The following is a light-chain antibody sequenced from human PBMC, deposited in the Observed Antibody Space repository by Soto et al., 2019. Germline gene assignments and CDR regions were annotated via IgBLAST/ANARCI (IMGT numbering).Light chain of an antibody. CDR3: QSWGSGIVV. V-gene: IGLV4-69*01. J-gene: IGLJ2*01. CDR2: LNSDGSH. Sequence: QLVLTQSPSASASLGASVKLTCTLSSGHSNYAIAWHQQQSEKGPRYLMKLNSDGSHSKGDGIPDRFSGSSSGAERYLTSSSLQSDDEADYYCQSWGSGIVVFGGGTKLTVL. CDR1: SGHSNYA.